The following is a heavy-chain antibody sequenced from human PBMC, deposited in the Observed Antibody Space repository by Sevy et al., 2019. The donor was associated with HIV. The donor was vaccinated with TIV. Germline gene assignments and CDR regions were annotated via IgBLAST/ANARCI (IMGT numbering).Heavy chain of an antibody. V-gene: IGHV1-69*10. J-gene: IGHJ4*02. CDR2: IIPRVGLT. CDR1: GGSLSDYG. CDR3: ASVRPCGGDCYFFDS. Sequence: ASVKVSCKASGGSLSDYGMNWVRQAPGQGLEWTGGIIPRVGLTNDAQKFHDRVTITADESTSTVYIEVRRLTSEDTGVYYCASVRPCGGDCYFFDSWGQGTLVTVSS. D-gene: IGHD2-21*01.